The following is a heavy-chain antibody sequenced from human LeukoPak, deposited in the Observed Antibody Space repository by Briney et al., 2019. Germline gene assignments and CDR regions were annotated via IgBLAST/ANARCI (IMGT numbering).Heavy chain of an antibody. D-gene: IGHD1-1*01. V-gene: IGHV3-9*01. J-gene: IGHJ4*02. CDR2: ISWNSGSI. Sequence: GGSLRLSCAASGFTFDDYAMHWVRQAPGKGLEWVSGISWNSGSIGYADSVKGRFTISRDNAKNSLYLQMNSLRAEDTALYYCAKDVAYGPRLEYFDCWGQGTLVTVSS. CDR3: AKDVAYGPRLEYFDC. CDR1: GFTFDDYA.